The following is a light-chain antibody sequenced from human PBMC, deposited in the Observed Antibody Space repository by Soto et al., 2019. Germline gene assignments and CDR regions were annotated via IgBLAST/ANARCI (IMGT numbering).Light chain of an antibody. Sequence: EIVLTQSPGTLSLSPGERATLSCRASQSVGESLVWYQQKPGQAPRLLIYDASNRATGIPARFSGSGSGTDFTLTITRLEPEDFAVYYCQQYGGSPRTFGQGTKVHIK. J-gene: IGKJ1*01. CDR3: QQYGGSPRT. CDR2: DAS. V-gene: IGKV3-20*01. CDR1: QSVGES.